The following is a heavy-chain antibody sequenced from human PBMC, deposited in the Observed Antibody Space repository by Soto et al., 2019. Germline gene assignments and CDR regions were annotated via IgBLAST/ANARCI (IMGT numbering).Heavy chain of an antibody. D-gene: IGHD2-15*01. CDR3: ARGPGGPDGPGDY. CDR1: GYTFTSYA. J-gene: IGHJ4*02. Sequence: QVQLVQSGAEVKKPGASVKVSCKASGYTFTSYAVQWVRQAPGQRLEWMGWINAGNGNTKYSQKFQGRVTITRDTPASTANMELSSLRSEDTAVYYCARGPGGPDGPGDYWGQGTLVTVSS. V-gene: IGHV1-3*01. CDR2: INAGNGNT.